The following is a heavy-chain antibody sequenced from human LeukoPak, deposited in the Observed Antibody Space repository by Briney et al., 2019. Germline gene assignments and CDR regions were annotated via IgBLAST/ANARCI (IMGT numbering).Heavy chain of an antibody. D-gene: IGHD2-2*01. CDR2: IYHSGST. J-gene: IGHJ4*02. Sequence: SETLSLTCAVSGYSISSGYYWGWIRQPPGKGLEWIGSIYHSGSTYYNPSLKSRVTISVDTSKNQFSLKLSSVTAADTAVCYCARRYQLYYFDYWGQGTLVTVSS. V-gene: IGHV4-38-2*01. CDR3: ARRYQLYYFDY. CDR1: GYSISSGYY.